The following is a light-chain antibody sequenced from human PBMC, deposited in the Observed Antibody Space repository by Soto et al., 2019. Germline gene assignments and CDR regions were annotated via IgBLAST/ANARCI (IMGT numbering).Light chain of an antibody. CDR3: QQLNSYPSIT. CDR1: QGISSY. J-gene: IGKJ5*01. CDR2: AAS. V-gene: IGKV1-9*01. Sequence: IQLTQSPSSLSASVGDRVTITCRASQGISSYLALYQQKPGKAPKLLIYAASTLQSGVPSRFSGSGSGTDFTLTISSLQPEDFATYYCQQLNSYPSITFGQGTRLEIK.